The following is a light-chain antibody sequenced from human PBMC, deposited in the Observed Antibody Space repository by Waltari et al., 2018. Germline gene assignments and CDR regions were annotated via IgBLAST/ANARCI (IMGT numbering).Light chain of an antibody. CDR3: QHYLRLPVA. V-gene: IGKV3-20*01. Sequence: EIVLTQSPGTLSLSPGERAIVSCRASQSVGRTLAWYQQKPGQAPRLLIYGASNRATGIPDRFIGSGSGTEFSRTISGLEPEDSAVYYCQHYLRLPVAFGQGTKVEIK. CDR2: GAS. J-gene: IGKJ1*01. CDR1: QSVGRT.